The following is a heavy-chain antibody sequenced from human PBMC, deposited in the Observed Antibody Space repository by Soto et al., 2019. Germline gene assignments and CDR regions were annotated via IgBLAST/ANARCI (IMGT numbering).Heavy chain of an antibody. CDR1: GYTFTSYA. V-gene: IGHV1-3*01. Sequence: ASVKVSCKASGYTFTSYAMHWVRQAPGQRLEWMGWINAGNGNTKYSQKFQGRVTITRDTSATTAYMELSSLRSEDTAVYYCARVGSSTVIGSYYHGMDVWGQGTTVTVSS. J-gene: IGHJ6*02. CDR2: INAGNGNT. D-gene: IGHD3-16*02. CDR3: ARVGSSTVIGSYYHGMDV.